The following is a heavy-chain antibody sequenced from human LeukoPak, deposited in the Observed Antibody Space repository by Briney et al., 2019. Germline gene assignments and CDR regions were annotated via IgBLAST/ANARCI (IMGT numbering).Heavy chain of an antibody. V-gene: IGHV4-34*01. CDR1: GGSFSGYY. CDR2: INHSGST. D-gene: IGHD2/OR15-2a*01. CDR3: AREENTSIGNWFDP. Sequence: PSETLSLTCAVYGGSFSGYYWSWIRQPPGKGLEWIGEINHSGSTNYNPSLKSRVTISVDTSKNQFSLKLSSVTAADTAVYYCAREENTSIGNWFDPWGQGTLVTVSS. J-gene: IGHJ5*02.